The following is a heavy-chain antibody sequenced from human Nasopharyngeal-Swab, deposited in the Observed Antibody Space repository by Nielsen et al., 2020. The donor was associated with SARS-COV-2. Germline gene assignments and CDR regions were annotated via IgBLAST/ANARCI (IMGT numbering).Heavy chain of an antibody. CDR1: EFTFDDYA. CDR3: ATLVPGYYYGMDV. Sequence: GGSLRLSCAASEFTFDDYAMHWVRQAPGKGLEWVSGISWNSGSIGYADSVKGRFTISRDNAKNSLYLQMNSLRAEDTALYYCATLVPGYYYGMDVWGQGTTVTVSS. CDR2: ISWNSGSI. J-gene: IGHJ6*02. D-gene: IGHD6-6*01. V-gene: IGHV3-9*01.